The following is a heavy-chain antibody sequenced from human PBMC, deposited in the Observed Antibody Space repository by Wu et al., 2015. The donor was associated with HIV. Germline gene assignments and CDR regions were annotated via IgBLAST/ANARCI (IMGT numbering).Heavy chain of an antibody. CDR2: IIPIFGTA. D-gene: IGHD3-10*01. Sequence: QVQLVQSGAEVKKPGSSVKVSCKASGGTFSSYAISWVRQAPGQGLEWMGGIIPIFGTANYAQKFQGRVTITADESTSTAYMELSSLRSEDTAVYYCARDPQPSIRGGENWFDPWAREPWSTVSS. J-gene: IGHJ5*02. CDR1: GGTFSSYA. CDR3: ARDPQPSIRGGENWFDP. V-gene: IGHV1-69*12.